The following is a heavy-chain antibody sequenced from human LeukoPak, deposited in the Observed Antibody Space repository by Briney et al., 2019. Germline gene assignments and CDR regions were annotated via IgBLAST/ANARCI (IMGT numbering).Heavy chain of an antibody. CDR3: ARDMTLYDSSGYYYYYYMDV. J-gene: IGHJ6*03. D-gene: IGHD3-22*01. CDR1: GGSISSYY. CDR2: IYYSGST. Sequence: SETLSLTCTVSGGSISSYYWSWIRQPPGKGLEWIGYIYYSGSTNYNPSLKSRVTISVDTSKNQFSLKLSSVTAADTAVYYCARDMTLYDSSGYYYYYYMDVWGKGTTVTVSS. V-gene: IGHV4-59*01.